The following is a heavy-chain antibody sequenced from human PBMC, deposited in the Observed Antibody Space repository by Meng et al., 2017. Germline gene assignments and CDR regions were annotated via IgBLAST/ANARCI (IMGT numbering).Heavy chain of an antibody. J-gene: IGHJ3*02. CDR2: ISSSGSTI. CDR1: GFTFSSYE. D-gene: IGHD3-10*01. V-gene: IGHV3-48*03. CDR3: ARDTYYYGSGSYYGAFDI. Sequence: GESLKISCAASGFTFSSYEMNWARQAPGKGLEWVSYISSSGSTIYYADSVKGRFTISRDNAKNSLYLQMNSLKAEDTAVYYCARDTYYYGSGSYYGAFDIWGQGTMVTVSS.